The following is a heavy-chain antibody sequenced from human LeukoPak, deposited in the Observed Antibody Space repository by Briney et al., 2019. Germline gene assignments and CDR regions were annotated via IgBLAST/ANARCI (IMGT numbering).Heavy chain of an antibody. D-gene: IGHD6-19*01. CDR3: AKDGSGWDEEPYYFDY. Sequence: GGSLRLPCAASGFTFSSYGMHWVRQAPGKGLEWVAVISYDGSNKYYADSVKGRFTISRDNSKNTLYLQMNSLRAEDTAVYYCAKDGSGWDEEPYYFDYWGQGTLVTVSS. V-gene: IGHV3-30*18. J-gene: IGHJ4*02. CDR2: ISYDGSNK. CDR1: GFTFSSYG.